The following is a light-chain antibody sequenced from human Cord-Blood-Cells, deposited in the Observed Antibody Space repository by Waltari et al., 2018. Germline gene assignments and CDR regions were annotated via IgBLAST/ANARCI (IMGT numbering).Light chain of an antibody. CDR2: AGS. Sequence: DIQLTQPPSSLSASVGARVTLTCRASQSISIYLNWYQQKPGKAPKLLIYAGSSLQSGVPSRFSGSGSGTDFTLTISSLQPEDFATYYCQQSYSTPCTFGPGTKVDIK. CDR1: QSISIY. V-gene: IGKV1-39*01. CDR3: QQSYSTPCT. J-gene: IGKJ3*01.